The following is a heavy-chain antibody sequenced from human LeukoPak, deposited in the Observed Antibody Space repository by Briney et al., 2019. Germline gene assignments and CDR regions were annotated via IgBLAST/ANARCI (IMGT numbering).Heavy chain of an antibody. CDR1: GYTFISLG. J-gene: IGHJ6*02. D-gene: IGHD3-3*01. Sequence: ASVKVSFKASGYTFISLGISWVRQAPGQGLEWMGWISVYNGKTNYAQKFQGRVNMTTDSSSTAYMELRSLRSDDRAVYYCASINYDFWSRGLDVWGQGTTVTVSS. V-gene: IGHV1-18*01. CDR2: ISVYNGKT. CDR3: ASINYDFWSRGLDV.